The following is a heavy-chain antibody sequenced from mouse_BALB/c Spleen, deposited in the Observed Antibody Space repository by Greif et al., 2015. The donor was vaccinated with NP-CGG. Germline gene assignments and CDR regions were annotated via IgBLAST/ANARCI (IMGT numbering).Heavy chain of an antibody. CDR3: TRYGGLDHFYAMDY. CDR2: INPSNGGT. D-gene: IGHD1-1*02. CDR1: GYTFTSYY. J-gene: IGHJ4*01. Sequence: QVQLQQSGAELVKPGASGKLSCKASGYTFTSYYMYWVKQRPGQGLEWIGGINPSNGGTNFNEKFKGKATLTVDKSSSTAYMQLSSLTSEDSAVYYCTRYGGLDHFYAMDYWGQGTSVTVSS. V-gene: IGHV1S81*02.